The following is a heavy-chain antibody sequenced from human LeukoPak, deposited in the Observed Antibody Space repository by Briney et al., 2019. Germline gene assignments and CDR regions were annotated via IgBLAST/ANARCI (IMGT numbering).Heavy chain of an antibody. D-gene: IGHD6-13*01. Sequence: GGSLRLSCAASGFTFSSYAMHWVRQAPGKGLEWVAVISYDGSNKYYADSVKGRFTFSRDNSKNTLYLQMNSLRAEDTAVYYCARVGSREDSSSWLAQIFFDYWGQGTLVTVSS. CDR1: GFTFSSYA. CDR2: ISYDGSNK. CDR3: ARVGSREDSSSWLAQIFFDY. V-gene: IGHV3-30-3*01. J-gene: IGHJ4*02.